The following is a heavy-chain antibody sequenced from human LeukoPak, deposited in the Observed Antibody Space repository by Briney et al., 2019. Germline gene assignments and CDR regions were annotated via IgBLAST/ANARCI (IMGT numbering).Heavy chain of an antibody. J-gene: IGHJ4*02. CDR1: DGSISSYY. CDR3: ARDPLIAAAGSYYFDY. CDR2: IYYSEST. D-gene: IGHD6-13*01. V-gene: IGHV4-59*12. Sequence: PSETLSLTCTVSDGSISSYYWSWLRQPPGKGLEWIGYIYYSESTNYNPSLKSRVTMSVDTSKNQFSLKLSSVTAADTAVYYCARDPLIAAAGSYYFDYWGQGTLVTVSS.